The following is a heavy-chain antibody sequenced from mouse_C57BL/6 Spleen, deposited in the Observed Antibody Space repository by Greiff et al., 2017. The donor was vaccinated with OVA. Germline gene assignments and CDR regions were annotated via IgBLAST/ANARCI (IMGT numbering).Heavy chain of an antibody. CDR1: GYTFTGYW. Sequence: VQLQQSGAELMKPGASVKLSCKATGYTFTGYWIEWVKQRPGHGLEWIGEILPGSGSTNYNEKFKGKATFTADTSSNTAYMQLSSLTTEDSAIYYCARGQFITTVVATDYAMGYWGQGTSVTVSS. V-gene: IGHV1-9*01. D-gene: IGHD1-1*01. J-gene: IGHJ4*01. CDR2: ILPGSGST. CDR3: ARGQFITTVVATDYAMGY.